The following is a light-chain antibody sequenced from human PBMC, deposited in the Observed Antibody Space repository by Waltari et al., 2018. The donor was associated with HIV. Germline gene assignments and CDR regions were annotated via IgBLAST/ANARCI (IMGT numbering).Light chain of an antibody. CDR1: SSNIGAGYD. V-gene: IGLV1-40*01. CDR3: QSYASGLSGWV. Sequence: QSVLTQPPSVSGAPGQRVTISCTGSSSNIGAGYDVHWYEQLPGTAPKLLSYGNRHRPSGVPDRFSGSKSGTSASLASTGLQAEDEADYYGQSYASGLSGWVFGGGTKLTVL. J-gene: IGLJ3*02. CDR2: GNR.